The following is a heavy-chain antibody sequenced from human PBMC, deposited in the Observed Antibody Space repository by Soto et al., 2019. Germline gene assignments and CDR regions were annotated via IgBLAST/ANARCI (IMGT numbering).Heavy chain of an antibody. V-gene: IGHV3-30-3*01. CDR2: ISYDGSNK. Sequence: QVQLVESRGGVVQPGRSLRLSCAASGFTFSSYAMHWVRQAPGKGLEWVAVISYDGSNKYYADSVKGRFTISRDNSKNTLYLQMNSLRAEDTAVYYCARDLWFGELGSSGMDVWGQGTTVTVSS. D-gene: IGHD3-10*01. J-gene: IGHJ6*02. CDR3: ARDLWFGELGSSGMDV. CDR1: GFTFSSYA.